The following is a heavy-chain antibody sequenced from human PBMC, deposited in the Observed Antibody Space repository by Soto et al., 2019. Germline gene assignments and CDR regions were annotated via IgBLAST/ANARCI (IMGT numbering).Heavy chain of an antibody. CDR1: GFKFSESD. Sequence: EVQLVQSGGGLVQPGGSLGLSCVTSGFKFSESDMSWVRQAPGKGLEWVASIGTEGESKDYADAVKGRFTISRDNANKSLFLQMNNLGVEEPAIYFCVRGEFCSGCVCYSGDYWGQGSLVTVSS. CDR3: VRGEFCSGCVCYSGDY. D-gene: IGHD3-3*01. V-gene: IGHV3-48*03. CDR2: IGTEGESK. J-gene: IGHJ4*02.